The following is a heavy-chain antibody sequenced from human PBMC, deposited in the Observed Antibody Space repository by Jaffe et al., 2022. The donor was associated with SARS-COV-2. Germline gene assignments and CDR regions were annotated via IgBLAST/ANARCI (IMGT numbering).Heavy chain of an antibody. D-gene: IGHD2-15*01. CDR3: AKGDYCSGGECSSPYYYDYYMAV. CDR2: SNRNDGGT. CDR1: GFTFDDHT. V-gene: IGHV3-43*01. J-gene: IGHJ6*03. Sequence: QLVESGGVVVQPGGSLRLSCVGSGFTFDDHTIHWVRQAPGKGLEWVSHSNRNDGGTYYADSVKGRFTIYRDNSKNSVYLQMNSLRSEDTGLYYCAKGDYCSGGECSSPYYYDYYMAVWGKGTAVTVS.